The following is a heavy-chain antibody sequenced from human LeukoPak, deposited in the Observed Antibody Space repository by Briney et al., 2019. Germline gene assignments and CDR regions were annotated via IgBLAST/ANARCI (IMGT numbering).Heavy chain of an antibody. J-gene: IGHJ4*02. D-gene: IGHD4-11*01. Sequence: GGSLRLSCAASGFTFSSYNMNWVRQAPGKGLEWVSCISSSSYIYYADSVKGRFTISRDNAKNSLYLQMNSLRAEGTAVYYCARELTLTVTNDYWGQGTLVTVSS. CDR1: GFTFSSYN. CDR2: ISSSSYI. V-gene: IGHV3-21*01. CDR3: ARELTLTVTNDY.